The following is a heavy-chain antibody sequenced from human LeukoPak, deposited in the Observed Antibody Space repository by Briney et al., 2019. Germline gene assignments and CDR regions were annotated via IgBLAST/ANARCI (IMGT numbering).Heavy chain of an antibody. CDR3: ARLIYYYYMDV. CDR1: GGSISTYY. D-gene: IGHD3-16*01. V-gene: IGHV4-4*09. Sequence: PSETLSLTCTVSGGSISTYYWTWIRQSPGKGLEWIGYIYTSGSTNYNPSLKSRVTISVDTSKNQFSLKLSSVTAADTAVYYCARLIYYYYMDVWGKGTTVTVSS. J-gene: IGHJ6*03. CDR2: IYTSGST.